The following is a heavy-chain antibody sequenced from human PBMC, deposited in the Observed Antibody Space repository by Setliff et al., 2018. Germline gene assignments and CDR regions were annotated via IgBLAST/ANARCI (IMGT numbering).Heavy chain of an antibody. V-gene: IGHV1-69-2*01. J-gene: IGHJ4*02. CDR2: IDPEDGKT. CDR3: AFRRGYIYGLDN. Sequence: ASVKVSCKASGYTFTDDYMYWMKQAPGKGLEWMGRIDPEDGKTVYAEKFQGRVIISADTSIDTVYLEIDSLRSEDTAVYYCAFRRGYIYGLDNWGQGTLVTVSS. D-gene: IGHD5-18*01. CDR1: GYTFTDDY.